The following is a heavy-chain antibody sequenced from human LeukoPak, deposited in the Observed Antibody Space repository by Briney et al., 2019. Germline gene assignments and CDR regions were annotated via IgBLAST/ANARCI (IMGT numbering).Heavy chain of an antibody. CDR3: AKESRGITIFGVVRAVHPNFDY. Sequence: PGESLRLSCAASGFTFSSYAMSWVRQAPGKGLEWVSAIIVSGGSTYYADSVKGRFTISRDNSKNTLYLQMNSLRAEDTAVYYCAKESRGITIFGVVRAVHPNFDYWGQGTLVTVSS. CDR2: IIVSGGST. J-gene: IGHJ4*02. D-gene: IGHD3-3*01. V-gene: IGHV3-23*01. CDR1: GFTFSSYA.